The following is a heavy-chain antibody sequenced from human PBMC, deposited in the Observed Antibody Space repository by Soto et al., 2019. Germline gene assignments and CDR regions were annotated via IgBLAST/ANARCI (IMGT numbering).Heavy chain of an antibody. D-gene: IGHD3-9*01. CDR2: ISYDGSNK. CDR3: AKDAYYDILTGYSDYYFDY. J-gene: IGHJ4*02. Sequence: ESGGGVVQPGRSLRLSCAASGFTFSSYGMHWVRQAPGKGLEWVAVISYDGSNKYYADSVKGRFTISRDNSKNTLYLQMNSLRAEDTAVYYCAKDAYYDILTGYSDYYFDYWGQGTLVTVSS. V-gene: IGHV3-30*18. CDR1: GFTFSSYG.